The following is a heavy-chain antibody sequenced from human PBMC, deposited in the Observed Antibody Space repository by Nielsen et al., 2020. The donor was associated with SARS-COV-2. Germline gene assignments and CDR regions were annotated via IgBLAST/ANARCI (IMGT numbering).Heavy chain of an antibody. J-gene: IGHJ6*03. Sequence: SETLSLTCAVYGGSFTGYSWSWIRQPPGKGLEWIGEINQSGSTNYNPPLKSRVTISVDTSKNQFSLRLSSVTAADMAVYYCARVAEGYCSSTSCYTGAYYYYYMDVWGKGTTVTVSS. CDR2: INQSGST. V-gene: IGHV4-34*01. CDR1: GGSFTGYS. D-gene: IGHD2-2*02. CDR3: ARVAEGYCSSTSCYTGAYYYYYMDV.